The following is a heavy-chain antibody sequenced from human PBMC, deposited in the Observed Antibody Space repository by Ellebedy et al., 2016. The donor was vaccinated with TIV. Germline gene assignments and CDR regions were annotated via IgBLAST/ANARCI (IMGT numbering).Heavy chain of an antibody. J-gene: IGHJ4*02. D-gene: IGHD3-22*01. CDR1: GFTFSTYR. CDR2: IDGDGTNT. Sequence: GESLKISCAASGFTFSTYRMHWVRQAPGKGLVWVSRIDGDGTNTAYADSVKGRFSISRDNAENTLYLHMNSLRAEDTAVYYCARAQTNYHSGTSGFNWGQGTLVTVSS. V-gene: IGHV3-74*01. CDR3: ARAQTNYHSGTSGFN.